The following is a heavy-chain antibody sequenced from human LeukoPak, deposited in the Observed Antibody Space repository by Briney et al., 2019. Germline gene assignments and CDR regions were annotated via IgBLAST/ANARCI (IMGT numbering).Heavy chain of an antibody. CDR2: IIPMFGTA. CDR3: ARDYQQLGYFDY. D-gene: IGHD6-13*01. V-gene: IGHV1-69*06. Sequence: GASVKVSCTASGGTFSSYAIRWVRQAPGQGLEWMGGIIPMFGTADYAQKLQGRVTITADKSTSTAYMELSSLRSEDTAVYYCARDYQQLGYFDYWGQGTLVTVSS. CDR1: GGTFSSYA. J-gene: IGHJ4*02.